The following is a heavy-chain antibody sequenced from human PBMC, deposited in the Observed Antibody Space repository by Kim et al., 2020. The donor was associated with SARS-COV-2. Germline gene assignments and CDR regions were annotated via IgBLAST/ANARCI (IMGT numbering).Heavy chain of an antibody. V-gene: IGHV4-59*01. J-gene: IGHJ4*01. CDR1: GGSISSYY. CDR3: ARGYYYDSSGYQRGFDS. Sequence: SETLSLTCTVSGGSISSYYWSWIRQPPGKGLEWIGYIYYSGSTNYNPSLKSRVTISVDTSKNQFSLKLSSVTAADTAVYYCARGYYYDSSGYQRGFDSWG. CDR2: IYYSGST. D-gene: IGHD3-22*01.